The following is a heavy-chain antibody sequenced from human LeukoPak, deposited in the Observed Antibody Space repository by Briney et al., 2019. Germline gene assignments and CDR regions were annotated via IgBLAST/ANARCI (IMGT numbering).Heavy chain of an antibody. V-gene: IGHV3-30*02. Sequence: PGGSLRLSCAASGFTFSSYGMHWVRQAPGKGLEWVAFIRYDGNNKYYADSVKGRFTISRDNSKNTLYLQMNSLRAEDTAVYYCAKAPANYVDTAMGTFDYWGQGTLVTVSS. J-gene: IGHJ4*02. CDR2: IRYDGNNK. CDR1: GFTFSSYG. CDR3: AKAPANYVDTAMGTFDY. D-gene: IGHD5-18*01.